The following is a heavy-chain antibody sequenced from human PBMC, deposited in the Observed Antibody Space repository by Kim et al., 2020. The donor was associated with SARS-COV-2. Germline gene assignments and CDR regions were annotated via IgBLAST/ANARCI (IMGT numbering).Heavy chain of an antibody. CDR3: ARREGWLQFGFDY. D-gene: IGHD5-12*01. CDR2: IYYSGST. CDR1: GGSISSSSYY. V-gene: IGHV4-39*01. J-gene: IGHJ4*02. Sequence: SETLSLTCTVSGGSISSSSYYWGWIRQPPGKGLEWIGSIYYSGSTYYNPSLKSRVTISVDTSKNQFSLKLSSVTAADTAVYYCARREGWLQFGFDYWGQGTLVTVSS.